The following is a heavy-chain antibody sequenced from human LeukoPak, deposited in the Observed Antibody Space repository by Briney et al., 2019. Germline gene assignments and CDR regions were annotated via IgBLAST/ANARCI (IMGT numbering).Heavy chain of an antibody. CDR3: ARDDEDTAMVN. Sequence: GGSLRLSCAAHGLTFSSYSMNWVRQAPGKGMEWVSYIISSSSTIYYADSVKGRFTISRDNAKNSLNLQMNSLRAEDTAVYYCARDDEDTAMVNWGQGTLVTVSS. CDR2: IISSSSTI. D-gene: IGHD5-18*01. CDR1: GLTFSSYS. V-gene: IGHV3-48*01. J-gene: IGHJ4*02.